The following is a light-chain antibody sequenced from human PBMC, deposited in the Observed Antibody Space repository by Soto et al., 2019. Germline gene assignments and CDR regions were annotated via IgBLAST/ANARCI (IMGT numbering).Light chain of an antibody. Sequence: QSVLTQSPSASASLGASVKLTCTLSSGHSSYAIAWHQQQPEKGPRYLMKLNSDGRHSKGDGIPDRFSGSSSGAERYLTISSLQSEDEADYYCQTWGTGIRVFGGGTKLPS. CDR2: LNSDGRH. V-gene: IGLV4-69*01. J-gene: IGLJ3*02. CDR1: SGHSSYA. CDR3: QTWGTGIRV.